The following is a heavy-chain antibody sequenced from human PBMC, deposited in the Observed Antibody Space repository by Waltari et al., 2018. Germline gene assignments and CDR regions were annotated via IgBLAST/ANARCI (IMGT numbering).Heavy chain of an antibody. J-gene: IGHJ4*02. CDR2: IIPTLGTA. V-gene: IGHV1-69*08. CDR3: ARDIRAAREIEVLEY. D-gene: IGHD6-6*01. CDR1: GGTFSSYA. Sequence: QVQLVQSGAEVKKPGSSVKVSCKASGGTFSSYAISGVRQAPGQGLEWMGRIIPTLGTATNAQKFQGRVTINAEKSTSTAYRGLSSRRSEDTAVYYWARDIRAAREIEVLEYWGQGTLVTVSS.